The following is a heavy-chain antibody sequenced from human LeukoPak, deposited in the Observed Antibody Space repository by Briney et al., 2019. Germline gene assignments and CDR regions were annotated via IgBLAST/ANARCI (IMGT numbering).Heavy chain of an antibody. V-gene: IGHV1-3*01. CDR2: INAGNGNT. CDR1: GYTFTSYA. J-gene: IGHJ4*02. Sequence: ASVKVSCKASGYTFTSYAMHWVRQAPGQRLEWMGWINAGNGNTKYSQKFQGRVTTTRDTSASTAYMELSSLRSEDTAVYYCARNRDGYNPTDFDYWGQGTLVTVSS. D-gene: IGHD5-24*01. CDR3: ARNRDGYNPTDFDY.